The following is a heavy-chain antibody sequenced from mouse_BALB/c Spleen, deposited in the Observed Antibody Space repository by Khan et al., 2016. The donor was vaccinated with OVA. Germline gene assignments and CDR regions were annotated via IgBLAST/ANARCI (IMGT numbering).Heavy chain of an antibody. V-gene: IGHV1S135*01. J-gene: IGHJ3*01. D-gene: IGHD2-2*01. Sequence: EVQLQQSGPELVKPGASVKISCKASGYSFTTYYIHWVIQSHGKSLEWIGYIDPFSGGTTYNQKFKGKATLTVDKSSSTAHIHLSNLTSEDSAVFYGTRHGYVAGFTYCGQGTLVTVSS. CDR3: TRHGYVAGFTY. CDR2: IDPFSGGT. CDR1: GYSFTTYY.